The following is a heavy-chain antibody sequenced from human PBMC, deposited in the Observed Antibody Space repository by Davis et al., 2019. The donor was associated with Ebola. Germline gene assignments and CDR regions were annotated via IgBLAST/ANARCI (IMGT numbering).Heavy chain of an antibody. J-gene: IGHJ4*02. D-gene: IGHD3-22*01. V-gene: IGHV3-33*01. CDR2: TWYDGINK. CDR3: VRGDYDTSGFYYLDY. CDR1: GFTFRSSG. Sequence: GGSLRLSCAASGFTFRSSGMHWVRHSPGKGLEWLAHTWYDGINKYYAESVKGRFAISRDNSKNTLYLQMDSLRVEDTAVYFCVRGDYDTSGFYYLDYWGQGTLVTVSS.